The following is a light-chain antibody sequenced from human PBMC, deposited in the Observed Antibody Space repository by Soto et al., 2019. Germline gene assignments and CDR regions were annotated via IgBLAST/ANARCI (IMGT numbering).Light chain of an antibody. J-gene: IGKJ1*01. CDR1: QSVSSS. CDR2: GAS. V-gene: IGKV3-15*01. Sequence: VRTQSPATLSVCPGERAPLSCRARQSVSSSLAWYQQKLGQAHSLIIYGASTRATGTPARCSGSGSGTEFTLTISRMQSEDFALEYCQQYNNGWTFGQGTKVQSK. CDR3: QQYNNGWT.